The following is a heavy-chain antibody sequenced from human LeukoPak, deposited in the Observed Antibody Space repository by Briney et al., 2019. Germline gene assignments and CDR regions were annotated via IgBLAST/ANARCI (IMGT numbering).Heavy chain of an antibody. Sequence: SETLSLTCAVSGGSISSGGYSWSWIRQPPGKGLEWIGYIYHSGSTYYNPSLKSRVTISVDRSKNQFSLKLSSVTAADTAVYYCARGIRYDSSGLRRRGYYFDYWGQGTLVTVSS. CDR2: IYHSGST. J-gene: IGHJ4*02. D-gene: IGHD3-22*01. V-gene: IGHV4-30-2*01. CDR3: ARGIRYDSSGLRRRGYYFDY. CDR1: GGSISSGGYS.